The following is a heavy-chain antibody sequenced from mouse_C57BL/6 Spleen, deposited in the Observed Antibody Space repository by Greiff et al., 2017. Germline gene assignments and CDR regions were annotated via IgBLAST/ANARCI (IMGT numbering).Heavy chain of an antibody. Sequence: EVQLQQSGPELVKPGASVKISCKASGYSFTDYNMNWVKQSNGKSLEWIGVINPNYGTTSYNQKFKGKATLTVDQSSSTAYMQLNSLTSEDSAVYYCVYGNYPTYWYFDDWGTGTTVTVSS. CDR3: VYGNYPTYWYFDD. CDR1: GYSFTDYN. CDR2: INPNYGTT. J-gene: IGHJ1*03. D-gene: IGHD2-1*01. V-gene: IGHV1-39*01.